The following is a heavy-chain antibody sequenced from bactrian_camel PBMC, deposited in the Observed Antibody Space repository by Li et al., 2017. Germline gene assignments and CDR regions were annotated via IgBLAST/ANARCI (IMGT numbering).Heavy chain of an antibody. CDR1: GFSFRSAY. D-gene: IGHD7*01. CDR2: VYVNGRGT. CDR3: ATGDVPYY. V-gene: IGHV3S7*01. Sequence: HVQLVESGGGLVQPGGSLRLSCAASGFSFRSAYMSWVRQAPGKGLEWVSAVYVNGRGTGYADSVKGRFTISRDNAKTTVYLQMNSLKSEDTALYYCATGDVPYYWGQGTQVTVS. J-gene: IGHJ4*01.